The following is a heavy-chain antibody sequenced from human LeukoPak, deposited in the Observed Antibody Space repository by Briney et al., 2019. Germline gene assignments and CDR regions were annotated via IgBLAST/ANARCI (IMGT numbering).Heavy chain of an antibody. CDR1: GGTFSSYA. CDR2: IIPIFGTA. J-gene: IGHJ5*02. V-gene: IGHV1-69*01. D-gene: IGHD3-9*01. Sequence: ASVKVSCKASGGTFSSYAISWVRQAPGQGLEWMGGIIPIFGTANYAQKFQGRVTITADESTSTGYMELSSLRSEDTAVYYCARDGRYSTIGDGFDPWGQGTLVTVSS. CDR3: ARDGRYSTIGDGFDP.